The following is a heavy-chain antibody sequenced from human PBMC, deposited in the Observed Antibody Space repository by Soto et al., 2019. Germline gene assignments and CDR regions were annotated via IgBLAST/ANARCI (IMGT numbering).Heavy chain of an antibody. CDR3: ERHDEVPKLQHGMGV. V-gene: IGHV4-59*01. CDR1: SGSITGYY. D-gene: IGHD6-13*01. J-gene: IGHJ6*02. Sequence: SETLSLTCTVSSGSITGYYWSWMRQPPGGGLEWIGYIYSAGNTLYTPSLQSRVTISVDTSKNQFSLNLRSVTAADTAVYYCERHDEVPKLQHGMGVWGQGTTVTVSS. CDR2: IYSAGNT.